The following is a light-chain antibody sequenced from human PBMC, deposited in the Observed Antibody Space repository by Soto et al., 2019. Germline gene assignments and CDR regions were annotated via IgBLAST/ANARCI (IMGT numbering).Light chain of an antibody. Sequence: DIQMTQSPSSLSASIGDRVTISCRASQTINTYLNWYQQKVGEAPKLRISGASSLQSVVPSRCSGRGSGTEFTLTLSSLQQEDFATYYCLERFTAPITFGRGTRLEIK. CDR1: QTINTY. V-gene: IGKV1-39*01. J-gene: IGKJ5*01. CDR3: LERFTAPIT. CDR2: GAS.